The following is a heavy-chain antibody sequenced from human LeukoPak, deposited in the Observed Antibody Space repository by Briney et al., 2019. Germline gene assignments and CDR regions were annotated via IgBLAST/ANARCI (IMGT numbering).Heavy chain of an antibody. CDR2: ISGTGSST. CDR1: GFTFSNYA. D-gene: IGHD3-22*01. V-gene: IGHV3-23*01. Sequence: GGSLRLSCAASGFTFSNYAMSWVRQAPGKGLEWVSVISGTGSSTYYADFVKGRFTISRDNSKNTLYLQMSRLSAEDTAVYYCAKGSSGYYYDNWFDPWGQGTLVTVSS. J-gene: IGHJ5*02. CDR3: AKGSSGYYYDNWFDP.